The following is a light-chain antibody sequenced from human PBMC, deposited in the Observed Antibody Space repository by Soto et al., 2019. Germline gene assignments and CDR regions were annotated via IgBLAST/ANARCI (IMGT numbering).Light chain of an antibody. CDR3: QQYNSYPIT. CDR2: DXX. J-gene: IGKJ5*01. Sequence: DIQMTQSPSTLSASVGDRVTITCRASQSISSWLAWYQQXXGXXXXXXXXDXXSXESGVPSRFSGSGSGTEFTLTISSLQPDDFATYYCQQYNSYPITFGQGTRLESK. CDR1: QSISSW. V-gene: IGKV1-5*01.